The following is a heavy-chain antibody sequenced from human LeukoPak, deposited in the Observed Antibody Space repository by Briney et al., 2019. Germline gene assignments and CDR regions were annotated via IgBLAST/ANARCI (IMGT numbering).Heavy chain of an antibody. CDR3: ARGKVTAADPFEY. V-gene: IGHV4-59*07. CDR1: CVSIRSYH. Sequence: SDTLSLTRSLCCVSIRSYHRSLIPEPPGEGRGGIGYIYYSGSGSINYNPSLKSRVTTSVDTSKNQFYLKLSSVTAADTAVYYCARGKVTAADPFEYWGQGTLVTVSS. J-gene: IGHJ4*02. D-gene: IGHD6-13*01. CDR2: IYYSGSGSI.